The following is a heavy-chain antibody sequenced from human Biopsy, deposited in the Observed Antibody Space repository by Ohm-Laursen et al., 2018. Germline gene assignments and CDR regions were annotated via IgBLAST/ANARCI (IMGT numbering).Heavy chain of an antibody. J-gene: IGHJ6*02. D-gene: IGHD6-19*01. V-gene: IGHV3-33*01. CDR3: ARDLEYGSSFYYYYGMDV. Sequence: SLRLSCTASGFIFSRYAMHWVRQAPGKGLEWVAIIWYDGSNKYYADSVKGRFTISRDDSKNTLYLQMNSLRAEDTAVYYCARDLEYGSSFYYYYGMDVWGQGATVTVSS. CDR1: GFIFSRYA. CDR2: IWYDGSNK.